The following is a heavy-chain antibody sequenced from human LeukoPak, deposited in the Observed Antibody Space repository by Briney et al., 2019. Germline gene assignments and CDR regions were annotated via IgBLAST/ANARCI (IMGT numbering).Heavy chain of an antibody. CDR2: ISSTDNTI. J-gene: IGHJ3*02. V-gene: IGHV3-48*03. CDR1: GFIFSIYE. Sequence: GGSLRLSCVASGFIFSIYEMNWVRQAPGKGLEWISYISSTDNTILYADSVKGRFTISRDNAKNSQKQQINRLIEEDTAVYYCARLGRCDRGGYYYDAFDIWGQGTMVTVSS. CDR3: ARLGRCDRGGYYYDAFDI. D-gene: IGHD3-22*01.